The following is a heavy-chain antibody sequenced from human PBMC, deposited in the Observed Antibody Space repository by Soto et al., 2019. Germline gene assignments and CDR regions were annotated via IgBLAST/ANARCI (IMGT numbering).Heavy chain of an antibody. Sequence: PGGSLRFSCAASGFTFSSYAMSWVRRAPGKGLEWVSAISGSGGSTYYADSVKGRFTIPRDNSKNTLYLQMNSLRAEDTAVYYCAKETYYDSSGYHYWGQGTLVTVSS. V-gene: IGHV3-23*01. CDR3: AKETYYDSSGYHY. D-gene: IGHD3-22*01. CDR2: ISGSGGST. CDR1: GFTFSSYA. J-gene: IGHJ4*02.